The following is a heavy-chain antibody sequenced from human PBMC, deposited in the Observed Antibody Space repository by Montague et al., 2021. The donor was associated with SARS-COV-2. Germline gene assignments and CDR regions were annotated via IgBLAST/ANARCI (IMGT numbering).Heavy chain of an antibody. CDR3: ARVLGDLGSSNSDGSYYYGMDV. D-gene: IGHD2-2*01. V-gene: IGHV4-59*07. CDR1: GGSISSYY. J-gene: IGHJ6*02. Sequence: SDTLSLTCTVSGGSISSYYWSWIRQPPGKGLEWIGYIYYSGSTNYNPSLKSRVTISVDTSKNQFSLRLSSVTAADTAVYYCARVLGDLGSSNSDGSYYYGMDVWGQGTTVTVSS. CDR2: IYYSGST.